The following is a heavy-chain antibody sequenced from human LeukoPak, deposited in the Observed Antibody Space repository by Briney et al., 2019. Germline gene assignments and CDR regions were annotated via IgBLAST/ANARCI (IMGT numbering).Heavy chain of an antibody. Sequence: SETLSLTCTVSGGSISSSYSSWLRQPPGKGLQWIGYFYYSGATNYNPSLKSRVTISVDTSKTQLSLKMTSMTAADTAVYYCARSNARDGYNFGYWGQGTLVTVSS. D-gene: IGHD5-24*01. V-gene: IGHV4-59*08. CDR3: ARSNARDGYNFGY. CDR1: GGSISSSY. J-gene: IGHJ4*02. CDR2: FYYSGAT.